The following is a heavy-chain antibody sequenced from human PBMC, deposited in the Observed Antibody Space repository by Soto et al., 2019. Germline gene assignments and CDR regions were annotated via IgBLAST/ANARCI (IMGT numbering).Heavy chain of an antibody. D-gene: IGHD5-12*01. V-gene: IGHV1-69*02. CDR1: GGTFSSYT. Sequence: GASVKVSCKASGGTFSSYTISWVRQAPGQGLEWMGRIIPILGIANYAQKFQGRFTITADKSTSTAYMELSSLRSEDTAVYYCARGGSIVATLNLGYWGQGTLVTVSS. J-gene: IGHJ4*02. CDR3: ARGGSIVATLNLGY. CDR2: IIPILGIA.